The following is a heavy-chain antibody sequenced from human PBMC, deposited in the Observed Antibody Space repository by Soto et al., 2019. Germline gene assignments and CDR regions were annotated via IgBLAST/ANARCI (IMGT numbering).Heavy chain of an antibody. J-gene: IGHJ6*03. Sequence: SETLSLTCTVSGGSIGSYYWSWIRQPPGKGLEWIGYIYYSGSTNYNPSLKSRVTISVDTSKNQFSLKLSSVTAADTAVYYCARRHIVVVPAASYRYYYYMDVWGKGTTVTVSS. CDR2: IYYSGST. V-gene: IGHV4-59*08. D-gene: IGHD2-2*01. CDR1: GGSIGSYY. CDR3: ARRHIVVVPAASYRYYYYMDV.